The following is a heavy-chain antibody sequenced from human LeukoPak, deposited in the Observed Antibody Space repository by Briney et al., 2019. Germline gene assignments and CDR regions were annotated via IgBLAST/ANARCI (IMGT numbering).Heavy chain of an antibody. V-gene: IGHV4-59*04. CDR3: ARRKYYYDSSGYYYVPDY. Sequence: TSETLSLTCTVSGGSISSYYWSWIRQPPGKGLEWIGYIYYSGSTYYNPSLKSRVTISVDTSKNQFSLKLSSVTAADTAVYYCARRKYYYDSSGYYYVPDYWGQGTLVTVSS. CDR2: IYYSGST. D-gene: IGHD3-22*01. J-gene: IGHJ4*02. CDR1: GGSISSYY.